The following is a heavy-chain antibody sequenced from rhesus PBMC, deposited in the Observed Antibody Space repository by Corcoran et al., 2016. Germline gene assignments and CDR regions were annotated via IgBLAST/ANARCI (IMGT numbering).Heavy chain of an antibody. CDR1: GYTFTSYY. Sequence: QVQLVQSGAEVKKPGASVKLSCKASGYTFTSYYINWVRQAPGHVIEWMGWNNPSNGNTCYAQKVQGRVTMTRDTSTSTAYMELSSLRSEDTAVYYCTRGQGGYSYGIDYWGQGVLVTVSS. CDR3: TRGQGGYSYGIDY. J-gene: IGHJ4*01. V-gene: IGHV1S9*01. D-gene: IGHD5-36*01. CDR2: NNPSNGNT.